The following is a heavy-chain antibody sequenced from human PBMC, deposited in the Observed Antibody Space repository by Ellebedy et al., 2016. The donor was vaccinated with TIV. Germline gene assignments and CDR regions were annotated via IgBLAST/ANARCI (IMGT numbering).Heavy chain of an antibody. V-gene: IGHV1-69*13. J-gene: IGHJ6*04. CDR3: ARAGGIRGGMDV. CDR2: IIPIFGTA. Sequence: SVKVSCXASGGTFSSYAISWVRQAPGQGLEWMGGIIPIFGTANYAQKFQGRVTITADESTSTAYMELSSLRSEDTAVYYCARAGGIRGGMDVWGKGTTVTVSS. D-gene: IGHD3-16*01. CDR1: GGTFSSYA.